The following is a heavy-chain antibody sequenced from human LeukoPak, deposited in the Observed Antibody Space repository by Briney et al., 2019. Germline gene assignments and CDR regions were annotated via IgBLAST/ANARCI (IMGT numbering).Heavy chain of an antibody. J-gene: IGHJ6*02. CDR3: AKVGIVVVVADINYGMDV. Sequence: GGSLRLSCAASGFSFNMFPMHWVRQAPGKGLECVAVISYDGNNKYYADSVNGRFTISRDNSKNTLFLQMNSLRTEDTAVYYCAKVGIVVVVADINYGMDVWGQGTTVTVSS. CDR2: ISYDGNNK. CDR1: GFSFNMFP. V-gene: IGHV3-30*04. D-gene: IGHD2-15*01.